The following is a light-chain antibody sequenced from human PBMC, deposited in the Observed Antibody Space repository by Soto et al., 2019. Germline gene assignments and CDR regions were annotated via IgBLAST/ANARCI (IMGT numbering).Light chain of an antibody. Sequence: EIVMTQSPATLSVSPGERATLSCRASQSVSSNLPWYQQKPGQAPRLLIYGASTRATGIPARFSGSGSGTEFTLTISSLQSEDFAVYYCQQYNNWPGTFGPGTKVDIK. CDR1: QSVSSN. V-gene: IGKV3-15*01. J-gene: IGKJ3*01. CDR2: GAS. CDR3: QQYNNWPGT.